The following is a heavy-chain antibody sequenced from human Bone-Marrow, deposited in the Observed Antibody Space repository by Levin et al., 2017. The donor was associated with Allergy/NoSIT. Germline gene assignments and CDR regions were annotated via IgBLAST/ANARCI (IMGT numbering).Heavy chain of an antibody. D-gene: IGHD2-2*01. CDR2: INHSGST. CDR1: GGSFSGYY. V-gene: IGHV4-34*01. CDR3: AGGLDPRDIVVVPAAMGGDYFDY. J-gene: IGHJ4*02. Sequence: SETLSLTCAVYGGSFSGYYWSWIRQPPGKGLEWIGEINHSGSTNYNPSLKSRVTISVDTSKNQFSLKLSSVTAADTAVYYCAGGLDPRDIVVVPAAMGGDYFDYWGQGTLVTVSS.